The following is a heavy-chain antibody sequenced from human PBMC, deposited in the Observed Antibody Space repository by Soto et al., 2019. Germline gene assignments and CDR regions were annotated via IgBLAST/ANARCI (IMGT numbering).Heavy chain of an antibody. J-gene: IGHJ6*02. CDR3: TKRIGAYAMDV. D-gene: IGHD6-13*01. V-gene: IGHV3-73*01. Sequence: GGSLRLSCAASGFTFSGSSMHWVRQASGKGLEWVGRIRGKTDTYATAYAAPVRGRFTISRDDSKNTAYLQMNGLKTEDTAVYFCTKRIGAYAMDVWGQGTTVTVSS. CDR1: GFTFSGSS. CDR2: IRGKTDTYAT.